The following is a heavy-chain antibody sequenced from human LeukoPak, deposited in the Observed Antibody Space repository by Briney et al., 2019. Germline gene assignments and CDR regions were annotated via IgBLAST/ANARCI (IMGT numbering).Heavy chain of an antibody. Sequence: GGSLRLSCAASGFTFSYYYMSWIRQAPGKGLEGVSYISSSGSTIYYADSVKGRFTISRDNAKNSLYLQMNSLRAEDTAVYYCARVNRQQLAYYFDYWGQGTLVNVSS. CDR1: GFTFSYYY. CDR2: ISSSGSTI. J-gene: IGHJ4*02. D-gene: IGHD6-13*01. V-gene: IGHV3-11*01. CDR3: ARVNRQQLAYYFDY.